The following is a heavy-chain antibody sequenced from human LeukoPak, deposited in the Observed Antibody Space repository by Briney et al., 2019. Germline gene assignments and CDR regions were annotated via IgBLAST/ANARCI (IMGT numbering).Heavy chain of an antibody. CDR2: INPNSGGT. V-gene: IGHV1-2*02. D-gene: IGHD5-18*01. CDR1: GYTFPNYG. Sequence: GASVKVSCKASGYTFPNYGISWVRQAPGQGLEWMGWINPNSGGTNYAEKFQGRVTMTRDTSISTAYMELYRLRSDDTAVYYCASSGYNYVIVDGYWGQGTLVTVSS. CDR3: ASSGYNYVIVDGY. J-gene: IGHJ4*02.